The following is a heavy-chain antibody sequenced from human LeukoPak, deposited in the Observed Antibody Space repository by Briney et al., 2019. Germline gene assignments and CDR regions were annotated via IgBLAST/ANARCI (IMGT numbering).Heavy chain of an antibody. Sequence: PGGSLRLSCAASGFTFSNYGMSWVRQAPGKGLEWVSALSGSGDRTYYADSLKGRFTISRDNSKNTLYLQMNSLRAEDSAVYYCARGPSGYHNTGGQGTLVTVSS. D-gene: IGHD5-12*01. CDR2: LSGSGDRT. CDR1: GFTFSNYG. CDR3: ARGPSGYHNT. J-gene: IGHJ4*02. V-gene: IGHV3-23*01.